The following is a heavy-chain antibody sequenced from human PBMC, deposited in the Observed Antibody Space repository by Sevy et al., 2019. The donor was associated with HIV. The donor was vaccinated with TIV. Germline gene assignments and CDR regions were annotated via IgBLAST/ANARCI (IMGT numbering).Heavy chain of an antibody. CDR1: GFTFSSYW. D-gene: IGHD2-15*01. CDR2: INSDGSST. CDR3: ARVGGEYCSGGSCYPYYFDY. Sequence: EGSLRLSCAASGFTFSSYWMHWVRQAPGKGLVWVSRINSDGSSTSYADSVKGRFTISRDNAKNTLYLQMNSLRAEDTAVYYCARVGGEYCSGGSCYPYYFDYWGQGTLVTVSS. V-gene: IGHV3-74*01. J-gene: IGHJ4*02.